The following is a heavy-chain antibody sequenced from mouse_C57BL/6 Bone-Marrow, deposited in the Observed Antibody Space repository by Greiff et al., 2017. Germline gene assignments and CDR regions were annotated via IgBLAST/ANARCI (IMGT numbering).Heavy chain of an antibody. CDR3: TTWGYYWYFDV. J-gene: IGHJ1*03. CDR2: IDPENGDT. D-gene: IGHD2-2*01. V-gene: IGHV14-4*01. CDR1: GFNIKDDY. Sequence: EVQVVESGAELVRPGASVKLSCTASGFNIKDDYMHWVKQRPEQGLEWIGWIDPENGDTEYASKFQGKATITADTSSNTAYLQLSSLTSEDTAVYYCTTWGYYWYFDVWGTGTTVTVSS.